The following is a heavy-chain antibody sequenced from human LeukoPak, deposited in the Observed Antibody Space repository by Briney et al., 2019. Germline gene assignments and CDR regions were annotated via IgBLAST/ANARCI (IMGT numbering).Heavy chain of an antibody. J-gene: IGHJ6*02. V-gene: IGHV7-4-1*02. Sequence: GASVKVSCKASGYTFTSYAMNWVRQAPGQGLEWMGWINTNTGNPTYAQGFTGRFVFSLDTSVSTAYLQISSLKAEDTAVYYCASPEWERAPWGMDVWGQGTTVTVSS. CDR1: GYTFTSYA. D-gene: IGHD1-14*01. CDR3: ASPEWERAPWGMDV. CDR2: INTNTGNP.